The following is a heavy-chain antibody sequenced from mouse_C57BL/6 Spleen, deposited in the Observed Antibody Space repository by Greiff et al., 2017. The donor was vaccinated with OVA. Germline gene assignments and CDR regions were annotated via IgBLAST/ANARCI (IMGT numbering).Heavy chain of an antibody. V-gene: IGHV5-9-1*02. D-gene: IGHD2-4*01. CDR3: TRDGDYDPYAMDY. CDR1: GFTFSSYA. J-gene: IGHJ4*01. CDR2: ISSGGDYI. Sequence: EVKVVESGEGLVKPGGSLKLSCAASGFTFSSYAMSWVRQTPEKRLEWVAYISSGGDYIYYADTVKGRFTISRDNARNTLYLQMSSLKAEDTAMYYCTRDGDYDPYAMDYWGQGTSVTVSS.